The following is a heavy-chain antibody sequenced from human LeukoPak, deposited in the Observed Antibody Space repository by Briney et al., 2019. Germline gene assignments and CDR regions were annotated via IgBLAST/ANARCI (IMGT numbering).Heavy chain of an antibody. D-gene: IGHD2/OR15-2a*01. CDR2: ISSSSSTI. V-gene: IGHV3-48*02. J-gene: IGHJ4*02. Sequence: PGGSLRLSCAASEFTFSSYSMNWVRQAPGKGLEWASYISSSSSTIYYAGSVKGRFTISRDNAKNSLYLQMNSLRDEDTAVYYCARGILSGLDYWGQGTLVTVSS. CDR1: EFTFSSYS. CDR3: ARGILSGLDY.